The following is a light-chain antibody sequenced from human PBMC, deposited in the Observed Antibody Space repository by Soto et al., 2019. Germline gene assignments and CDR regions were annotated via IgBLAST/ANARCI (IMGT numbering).Light chain of an antibody. J-gene: IGKJ5*01. CDR1: QSVSRK. Sequence: EIVMTQSPATLSVSPGERSTLSCMAIQSVSRKLAWYQQTRGQAPRLLIYSVSSRATGIPERFSGSGSGTEFTLTINSLQADDFEPYYCQQHNSFSITFGQGTRLEIK. CDR3: QQHNSFSIT. CDR2: SVS. V-gene: IGKV3D-15*01.